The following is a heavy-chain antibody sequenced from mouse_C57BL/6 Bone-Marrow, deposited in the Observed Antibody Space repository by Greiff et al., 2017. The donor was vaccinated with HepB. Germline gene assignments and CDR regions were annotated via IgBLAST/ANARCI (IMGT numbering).Heavy chain of an antibody. J-gene: IGHJ1*03. Sequence: EVNVVESGGDLVKPGGSLKLSCAASGFTFSSYGMSWVRQTPDKRLEWVATISSGGSYTYYPDSVKGRFTISRDNAKNTLYLQMSSLKSEDTAMYYCARPTVVDYWYFDVWGTGTTVTVSS. CDR3: ARPTVVDYWYFDV. CDR1: GFTFSSYG. D-gene: IGHD1-1*01. V-gene: IGHV5-6*01. CDR2: ISSGGSYT.